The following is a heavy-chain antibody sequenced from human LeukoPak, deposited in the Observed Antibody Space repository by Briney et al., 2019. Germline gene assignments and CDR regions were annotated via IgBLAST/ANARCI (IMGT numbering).Heavy chain of an antibody. D-gene: IGHD3-10*01. V-gene: IGHV4-59*08. Sequence: SETLSLTCTVSGGSISSYYWSWIRQPPGKGLEWIGYIYYSGSTHYNPSLKSRVTISVDTPKNQFSLKLSSVTAADTAVYYCARHEWSSAFDYWGQGTLVTVSS. CDR3: ARHEWSSAFDY. J-gene: IGHJ4*02. CDR1: GGSISSYY. CDR2: IYYSGST.